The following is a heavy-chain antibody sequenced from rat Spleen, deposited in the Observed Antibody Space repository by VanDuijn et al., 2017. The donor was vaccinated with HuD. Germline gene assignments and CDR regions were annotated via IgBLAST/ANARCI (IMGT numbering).Heavy chain of an antibody. V-gene: IGHV5-25*01. CDR3: ARHSGGLFDY. D-gene: IGHD4-1*01. CDR1: GFTLNTNY. J-gene: IGHJ2*01. Sequence: EVQLVESGGGLVQPGESLKLSCVASGFTLNTNYMASVRQAPTKGLEGVASLSSGDGNTYYPDSVKGRFTISRDNAKSTLYLQMDSLRSEDTATYYCARHSGGLFDYWGQGVMVTVSS. CDR2: LSSGDGNT.